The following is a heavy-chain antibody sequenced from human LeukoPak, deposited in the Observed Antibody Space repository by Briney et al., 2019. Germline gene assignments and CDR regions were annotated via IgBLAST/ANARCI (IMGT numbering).Heavy chain of an antibody. D-gene: IGHD3-22*01. CDR3: ARDLYYYDSGASFDDTFDI. CDR2: ISPYNGDT. CDR1: GYSFTSYG. Sequence: ASVKVSCKASGYSFTSYGISWVRQAPGQGLEWVGWISPYNGDTNYAQKLQGRVSMTTDTSTRTAYMDLRSLRCADTAVYYCARDLYYYDSGASFDDTFDIWGQGTTVTVSS. V-gene: IGHV1-18*01. J-gene: IGHJ3*02.